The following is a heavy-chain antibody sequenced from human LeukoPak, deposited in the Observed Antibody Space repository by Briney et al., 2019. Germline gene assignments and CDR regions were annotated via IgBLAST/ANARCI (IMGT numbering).Heavy chain of an antibody. CDR2: ISGYNGYT. CDR3: ARWSGGSNWLYHYGMDV. J-gene: IGHJ6*02. CDR1: GYTFNNYG. V-gene: IGHV1-18*01. D-gene: IGHD4-11*01. Sequence: ASVKVSCKTSGYTFNNYGISWVRQAPGQGLEWMGWISGYNGYTNSAQQFQGRVTLTMDTSTSTVYMELRSLRSDDTAVYYCARWSGGSNWLYHYGMDVWGQGTTVTVSS.